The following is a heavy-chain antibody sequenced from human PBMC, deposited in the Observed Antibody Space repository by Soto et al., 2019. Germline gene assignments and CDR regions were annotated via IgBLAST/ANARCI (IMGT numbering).Heavy chain of an antibody. V-gene: IGHV4-34*01. Sequence: SETLSLTCAVYGGSFSGYYWSWIRQPPGKGLEWIGEINHSGSTNYNPSLKSRVTISVDTSKNRFSLKLSSVTAADTAVYYCARRSDIAAGYYFDYWGQGTLVTVSS. D-gene: IGHD6-25*01. CDR1: GGSFSGYY. CDR3: ARRSDIAAGYYFDY. J-gene: IGHJ4*02. CDR2: INHSGST.